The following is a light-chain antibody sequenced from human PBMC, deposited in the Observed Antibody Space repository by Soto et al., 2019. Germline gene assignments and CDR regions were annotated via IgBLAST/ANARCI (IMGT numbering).Light chain of an antibody. CDR1: SSNIGAGYH. CDR2: GNS. Sequence: QSVLTQPPSVSGAPGQRVTISCTGSSSNIGAGYHVHWYRQLPGTAPKLLVYGNSNRPSGVPDRFSGSKSGTSASLAITGLQAEVEADYYCQSYDSSLSGSVFGGGTKVTVL. J-gene: IGLJ3*02. CDR3: QSYDSSLSGSV. V-gene: IGLV1-40*01.